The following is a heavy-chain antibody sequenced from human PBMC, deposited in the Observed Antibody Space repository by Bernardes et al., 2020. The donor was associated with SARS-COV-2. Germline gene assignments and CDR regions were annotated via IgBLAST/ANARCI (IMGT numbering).Heavy chain of an antibody. J-gene: IGHJ4*02. CDR1: GGSISSSSYY. D-gene: IGHD3-22*01. Sequence: SETLSLTCTVSGGSISSSSYYWGWIRQPPGKGLEWIGSIYYSGSTYYNPSLKSRVTISVDTSKNQFSLKLSSVTAADTAVYYCASSLITMIVVVITETTLDFDYWGQGTLVTVSS. V-gene: IGHV4-39*01. CDR2: IYYSGST. CDR3: ASSLITMIVVVITETTLDFDY.